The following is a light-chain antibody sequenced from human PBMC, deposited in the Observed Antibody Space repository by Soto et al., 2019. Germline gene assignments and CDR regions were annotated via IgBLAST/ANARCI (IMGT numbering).Light chain of an antibody. CDR1: QSLLHSNGYNY. CDR2: LGS. V-gene: IGKV2-28*01. J-gene: IGKJ2*01. Sequence: DLVMTQSPLSLPVTPGEPASISCRSSQSLLHSNGYNYLDWYLQKPRQSPQLLIYLGSNRASGVPDRFSGSGSGTDFTLKISRVEAEDVGVYYCMQALQTPRYTFGQGTKLEIK. CDR3: MQALQTPRYT.